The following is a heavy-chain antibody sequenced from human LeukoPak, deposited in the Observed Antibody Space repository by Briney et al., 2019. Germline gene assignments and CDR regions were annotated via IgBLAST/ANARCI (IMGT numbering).Heavy chain of an antibody. CDR2: ISPNGGTT. CDR1: GYTLTDYF. Sequence: GASVKVSCKASGYTLTDYFIHLVRQAPGQGLEWMGIISPNGGTTNYAQKFQDRVTMTRDTSTSTVYMELSSLRSEDTAVYYCARGYCTNGVCRTFDIWGQGTLVTVSS. V-gene: IGHV1-46*01. J-gene: IGHJ4*02. CDR3: ARGYCTNGVCRTFDI. D-gene: IGHD2-8*01.